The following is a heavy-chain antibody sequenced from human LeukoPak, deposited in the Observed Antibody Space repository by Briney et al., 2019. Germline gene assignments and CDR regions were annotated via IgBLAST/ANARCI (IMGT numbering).Heavy chain of an antibody. J-gene: IGHJ4*02. CDR1: GGSFSGYY. CDR3: ARVHQNLYIDY. CDR2: INHSGST. Sequence: SETLSLTCAVYGGSFSGYYWSWIRQPPGKGLEWIGEINHSGSTNYNPSLKSRVTISVDTSKNQFSLKLSSVTAADTAVYYCARVHQNLYIDYWGQRTLVTVSS. V-gene: IGHV4-34*01.